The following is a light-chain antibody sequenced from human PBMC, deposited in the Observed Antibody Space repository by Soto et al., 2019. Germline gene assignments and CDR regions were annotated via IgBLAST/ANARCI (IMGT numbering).Light chain of an antibody. Sequence: DIQMTQSPSSLSASVGYRVSITCLASQSISSYLNWYQQKPGKAPKLLIYAASNLQSGVPSRFSGSGSGTDFTLTISSLQPEDFETYYCQQSYSTLYTFGQGTRLEIK. J-gene: IGKJ5*01. CDR2: AAS. CDR1: QSISSY. V-gene: IGKV1-39*01. CDR3: QQSYSTLYT.